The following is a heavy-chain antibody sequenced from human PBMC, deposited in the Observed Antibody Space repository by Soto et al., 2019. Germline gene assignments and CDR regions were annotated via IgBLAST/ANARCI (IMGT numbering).Heavy chain of an antibody. V-gene: IGHV1-18*04. CDR3: ARTWATTGIRYFDY. Sequence: VKVSCKASGYTFTGYYMHWVRQAPGQGLEWMGWINPYNGNTNYAQNLQDRVTVTRDTSTSTVYMELGSLRSGDTAVYYCARTWATTGIRYFDYWGQGTLVTVSS. CDR2: INPYNGNT. D-gene: IGHD1-1*01. CDR1: GYTFTGYY. J-gene: IGHJ4*02.